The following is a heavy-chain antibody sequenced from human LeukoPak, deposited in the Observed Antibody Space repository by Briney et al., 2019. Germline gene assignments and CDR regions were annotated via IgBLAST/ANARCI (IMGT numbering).Heavy chain of an antibody. CDR2: INPNSGGT. V-gene: IGHV1-2*02. CDR1: GYTFTGYY. CDR3: ARQYLYYYYMDV. Sequence: ASVKVSCKASGYTFTGYYMHWVRQAPGQGLEWMGWINPNSGGTNYAQKFQGRVTMTRDTSISTAYMELSRLRSDDTAVYYCARQYLYYYYMDVWGKGTTVTVSS. J-gene: IGHJ6*03. D-gene: IGHD4-11*01.